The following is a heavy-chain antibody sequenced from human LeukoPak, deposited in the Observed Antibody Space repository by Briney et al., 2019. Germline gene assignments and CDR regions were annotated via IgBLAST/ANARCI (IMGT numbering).Heavy chain of an antibody. V-gene: IGHV4-59*03. CDR2: IYHTGIN. J-gene: IGHJ5*01. D-gene: IGHD3-22*01. Sequence: SETLSLTCSISGGSITTHYWSWIRQPPGKGLEWIGYIYHTGINKYNPSLKSRVTISVDTSKKQFPLKLSSVTAADTAVYYCARTAYSSGYFPNWFDSWGQGTLVTVSS. CDR3: ARTAYSSGYFPNWFDS. CDR1: GGSITTHY.